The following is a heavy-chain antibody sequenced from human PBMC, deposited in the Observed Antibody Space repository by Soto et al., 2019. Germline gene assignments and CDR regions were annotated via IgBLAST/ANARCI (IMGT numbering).Heavy chain of an antibody. CDR1: GFTFTSSA. V-gene: IGHV1-58*01. CDR3: AADLPMYYDILTGYYRFDY. CDR2: IVVGSGNT. J-gene: IGHJ4*02. Sequence: ASVKVSCKASGFTFTSSAVQWVRQARGQRLEWIGWIVVGSGNTNYAQKFQERVTITRDMSTRTAYMELSSLRSEDTAVYYCAADLPMYYDILTGYYRFDYWGQGTLVTVSS. D-gene: IGHD3-9*01.